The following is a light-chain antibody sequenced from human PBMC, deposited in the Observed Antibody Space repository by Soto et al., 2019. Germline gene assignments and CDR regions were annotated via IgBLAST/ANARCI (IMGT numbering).Light chain of an antibody. V-gene: IGLV2-14*01. CDR1: SSDVGGYIY. CDR2: DVT. CDR3: SSYKTRSSYV. Sequence: QSVLTQPASVSGSPGQSITISCTGTSSDVGGYIYVSWYQQHPGKAPKLMIYDVTSRPSGVSYRSSGSKSGNTASLTISGLQDEEEADYSCSSYKTRSSYVFGTGTKVTV. J-gene: IGLJ1*01.